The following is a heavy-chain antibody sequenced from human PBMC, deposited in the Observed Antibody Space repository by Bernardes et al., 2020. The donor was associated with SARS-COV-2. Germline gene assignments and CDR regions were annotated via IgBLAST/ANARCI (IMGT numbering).Heavy chain of an antibody. V-gene: IGHV4-59*01. CDR3: ARVGPLLWYGLDV. D-gene: IGHD1-26*01. CDR2: VYSSGNT. Sequence: SETLSLTCTVSGGSMSDYYWTWIRQPPGKGLEWIGYVYSSGNTNYNPSLKSRLTISVDTAKSQFSLKLSSVTAADTAVYYCARVGPLLWYGLDVWGQGTTVTVSS. J-gene: IGHJ6*02. CDR1: GGSMSDYY.